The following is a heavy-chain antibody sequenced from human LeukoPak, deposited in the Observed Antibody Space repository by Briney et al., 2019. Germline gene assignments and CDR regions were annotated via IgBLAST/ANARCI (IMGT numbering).Heavy chain of an antibody. D-gene: IGHD3-9*01. J-gene: IGHJ4*02. Sequence: PSETLSLTCTVSGGSISSYYWGWIRQPPGKGLEWIGYIYYSGSTNYNPSLKSRVTISVDTSKNQFSLKLSSVTAADTAVYYCARLYYDILTGYYFDYWGQGTLVTVSS. CDR1: GGSISSYY. CDR3: ARLYYDILTGYYFDY. CDR2: IYYSGST. V-gene: IGHV4-59*01.